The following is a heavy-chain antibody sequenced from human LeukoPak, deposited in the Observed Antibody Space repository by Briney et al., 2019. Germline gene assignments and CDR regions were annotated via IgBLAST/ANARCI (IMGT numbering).Heavy chain of an antibody. D-gene: IGHD6-19*01. V-gene: IGHV4-59*01. CDR1: GFTFSSYA. Sequence: GSLRLSCAASGFTFSSYAMSWIRQPPGKGLEWIGYIYYSGSTNYNPSLKSRVTISVDTSKNQFSLKLSSVTAADTAVYYCTRDYSSGWFYYGMDVWGQGTTVTVSS. J-gene: IGHJ6*02. CDR3: TRDYSSGWFYYGMDV. CDR2: IYYSGST.